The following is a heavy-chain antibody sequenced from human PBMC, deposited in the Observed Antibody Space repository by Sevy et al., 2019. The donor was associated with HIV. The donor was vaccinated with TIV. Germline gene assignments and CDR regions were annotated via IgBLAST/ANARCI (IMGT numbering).Heavy chain of an antibody. CDR2: IWYDGRTE. CDR1: GFTFRSFS. V-gene: IGHV3-33*01. J-gene: IGHJ5*01. D-gene: IGHD1-1*01. Sequence: GGSLRLSCVASGFTFRSFSMHWVRQAPGKGLEWVAAIWYDGRTERYADSVQGRFTISRDNSKKTLYLQMNSLRDEDTAIYYCARDAARVIVPTAGFDSWGEGTLVTVSS. CDR3: ARDAARVIVPTAGFDS.